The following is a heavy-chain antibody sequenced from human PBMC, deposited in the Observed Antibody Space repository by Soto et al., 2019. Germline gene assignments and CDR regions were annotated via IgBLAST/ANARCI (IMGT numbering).Heavy chain of an antibody. Sequence: SETLSLTCTLSPGAITSGDYYWSWIRHPPGNGLEWIGYILYSGTTNYNPSLESRLTISVDTSKNQFSLKLTSLTAADTAVYYCARNGELDYWAPGTLLTVFS. CDR3: ARNGELDY. J-gene: IGHJ4*02. D-gene: IGHD2-8*01. V-gene: IGHV4-30-4*01. CDR1: PGAITSGDYY. CDR2: ILYSGTT.